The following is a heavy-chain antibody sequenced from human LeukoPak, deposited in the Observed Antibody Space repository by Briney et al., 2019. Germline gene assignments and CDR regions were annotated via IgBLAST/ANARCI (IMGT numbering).Heavy chain of an antibody. CDR2: ISYDGSNK. D-gene: IGHD3-9*01. CDR1: GFTFSSYG. J-gene: IGHJ4*02. V-gene: IGHV3-30*03. Sequence: GGSLRLSCAASGFTFSSYGMHWVRQAPGKGLEWVAVISYDGSNKYYADSVKGRFTISRDNAKNSLYLQMNSLRAEDTAVYYCARAASYYDILTGYYRVYYFDYWGQGTLVTVSS. CDR3: ARAASYYDILTGYYRVYYFDY.